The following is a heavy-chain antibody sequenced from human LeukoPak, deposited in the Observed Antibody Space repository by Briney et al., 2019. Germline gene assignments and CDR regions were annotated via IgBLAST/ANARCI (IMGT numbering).Heavy chain of an antibody. CDR2: ISWNSGSL. D-gene: IGHD6-19*01. CDR3: VKDSSGATWYYFDY. J-gene: IGHJ4*02. CDR1: GFTFDDYA. Sequence: GGSLRLSCAASGFTFDDYAMHWVRQAPGKGLEWVSGISWNSGSLVYADSVKGRFTISRDNAKNSLYLQMNSLRAEDTPLYYCVKDSSGATWYYFDYWGQGALVTVSS. V-gene: IGHV3-9*01.